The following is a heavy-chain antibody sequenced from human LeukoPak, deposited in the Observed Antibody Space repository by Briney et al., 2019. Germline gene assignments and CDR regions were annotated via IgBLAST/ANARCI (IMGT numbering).Heavy chain of an antibody. CDR3: AKDAPRNRVVPAAIQLVYDY. Sequence: GGSLRLSCAASGFTFSSYAMSWVRQAPGKGLEWVSGIVGSGGNTYYADSVKGRFTVSRDNSKNTVYLQMNSLRAEDTAVYYCAKDAPRNRVVPAAIQLVYDYWGQGTLVTVSS. V-gene: IGHV3-23*01. CDR2: IVGSGGNT. CDR1: GFTFSSYA. D-gene: IGHD2-2*01. J-gene: IGHJ4*02.